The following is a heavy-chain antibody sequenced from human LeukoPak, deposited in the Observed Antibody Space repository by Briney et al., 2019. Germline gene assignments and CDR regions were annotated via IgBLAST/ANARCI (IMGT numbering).Heavy chain of an antibody. V-gene: IGHV3-74*01. D-gene: IGHD3-22*01. CDR3: ARGYYYDSSGYYPQGFDY. Sequence: PGGSLRLSCAASGFTFSSYWMHWVRQAPGEGLVWVSRIYSDGSSTSYADSVKGRFTISRDNAKNTLYLQMNSLRAEDTAVYYCARGYYYDSSGYYPQGFDYWGQGTLVTVSS. J-gene: IGHJ4*02. CDR2: IYSDGSST. CDR1: GFTFSSYW.